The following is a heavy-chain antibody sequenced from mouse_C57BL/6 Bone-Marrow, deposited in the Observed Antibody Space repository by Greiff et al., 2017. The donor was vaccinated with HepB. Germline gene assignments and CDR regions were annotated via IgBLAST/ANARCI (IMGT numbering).Heavy chain of an antibody. J-gene: IGHJ2*01. D-gene: IGHD1-1*01. V-gene: IGHV5-16*01. Sequence: EVQLVESEGGLVQPGSSMKLSCTASGFTFSDYYMAWVRQVPEKGLEWVANINYDGSSTYYLDSLKSRFIISRDNAKNILYLQMSSLKSEDTATYYCAREGAYYYGSSYYFDYWGQGTTLTVSS. CDR2: INYDGSST. CDR1: GFTFSDYY. CDR3: AREGAYYYGSSYYFDY.